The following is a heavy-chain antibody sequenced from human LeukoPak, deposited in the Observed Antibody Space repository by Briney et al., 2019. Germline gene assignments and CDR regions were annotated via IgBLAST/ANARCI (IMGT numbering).Heavy chain of an antibody. D-gene: IGHD3-22*01. CDR2: ISGSGGST. CDR3: AKRWAAKYYYDSSAVWGY. CDR1: GFTFSSYA. Sequence: GGSLRLSCAASGFTFSSYAMSWVRQAPGKGLEWVSAISGSGGSTYYADSVKGRFTISRDNSKNTLYLQMNSLRAEDTAVYYCAKRWAAKYYYDSSAVWGYWGQGTLVTVSS. J-gene: IGHJ4*02. V-gene: IGHV3-23*01.